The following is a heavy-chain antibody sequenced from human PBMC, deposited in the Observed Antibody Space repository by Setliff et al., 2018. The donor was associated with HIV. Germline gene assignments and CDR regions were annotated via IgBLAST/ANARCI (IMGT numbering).Heavy chain of an antibody. J-gene: IGHJ6*03. V-gene: IGHV1-2*02. CDR2: INPDNGRT. Sequence: VASVKVSCKASGYIFTGYYMHWVRRAPGQGFEWMGWINPDNGRTQYGQKFQGRLTLTRDTSIRTAYMELSGLTFDDTAMYYCARDRRAGVYYYTDVWGTGTTVTVSS. CDR3: ARDRRAGVYYYTDV. D-gene: IGHD7-27*01. CDR1: GYIFTGYY.